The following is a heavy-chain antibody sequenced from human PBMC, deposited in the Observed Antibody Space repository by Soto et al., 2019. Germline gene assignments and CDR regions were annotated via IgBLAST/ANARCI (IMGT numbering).Heavy chain of an antibody. Sequence: ASVKVSCKASGYTFTSYAMHWVRQAPGQRLEWMGVINPSNGSTNYAQKFQGRATITRDTSTSTVYMELSSLSSEDTAVYYCARGVSITASGCGPIYWGPRTLVPVSP. CDR3: ARGVSITASGCGPIY. J-gene: IGHJ1*01. V-gene: IGHV1-3*01. CDR1: GYTFTSYA. D-gene: IGHD3-10*01. CDR2: INPSNGST.